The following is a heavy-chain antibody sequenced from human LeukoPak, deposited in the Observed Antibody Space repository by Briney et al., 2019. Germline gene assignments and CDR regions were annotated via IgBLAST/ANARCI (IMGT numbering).Heavy chain of an antibody. V-gene: IGHV3-74*01. J-gene: IGHJ4*02. CDR3: ARALKSPHVITLYEKPYYFDY. CDR1: GFTFSSYW. CDR2: INSDGSST. D-gene: IGHD3-10*02. Sequence: GGSLRLSCAASGFTFSSYWMHWVRQAPGKGLVWVSRINSDGSSTSYADSVKGRFTISRDNSKNTLYLQMNSLRAEDTAVYYCARALKSPHVITLYEKPYYFDYWGQGTLVTVSS.